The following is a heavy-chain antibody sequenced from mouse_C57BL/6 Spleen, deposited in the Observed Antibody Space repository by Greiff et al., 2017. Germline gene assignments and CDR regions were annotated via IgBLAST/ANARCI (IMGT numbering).Heavy chain of an antibody. J-gene: IGHJ4*01. Sequence: QVTLKVSGPGILQSSQTLSLTCSFSGFSLSTSGMGVSWIRQPSGKGLEWLAHIYWDDDKRYNPSLKSRLTISKDTSRNQVFLKITSVDTADTATYYCARRGPYYYGSSYVDAMDYWGQGTSVTVSS. CDR2: IYWDDDK. CDR3: ARRGPYYYGSSYVDAMDY. CDR1: GFSLSTSGMG. D-gene: IGHD1-1*01. V-gene: IGHV8-12*01.